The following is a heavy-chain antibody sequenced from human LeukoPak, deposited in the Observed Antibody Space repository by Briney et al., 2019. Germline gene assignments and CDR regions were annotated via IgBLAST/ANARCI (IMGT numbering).Heavy chain of an antibody. CDR1: GFTFSTYA. J-gene: IGHJ3*02. D-gene: IGHD6-19*01. CDR3: AKDARWLAPGTFDI. Sequence: PGGSLRLSCAASGFTFSTYAMNWVRQAPGKGLNWVSGISGSGDSTFYADSVKGRFTISRDNSKKTLYLQMNSLRADDTAVYYCAKDARWLAPGTFDILGQGTMVTVS. CDR2: ISGSGDST. V-gene: IGHV3-23*01.